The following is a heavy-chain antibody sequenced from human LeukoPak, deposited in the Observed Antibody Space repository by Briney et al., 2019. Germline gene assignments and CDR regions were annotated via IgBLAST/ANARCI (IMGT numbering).Heavy chain of an antibody. CDR1: GGSISSGGYS. D-gene: IGHD3-10*01. V-gene: IGHV4-30-4*07. Sequence: PSETLSLTCAVSGGSISSGGYSWSWIRQPPGKGLEWIGYIYYSGSTYYNPSLKSRVTISVDTSKNQFSLKLSSVTAADTAVYYCARAQLLWFGDVGNWFDPWGQGTLVTVSS. CDR2: IYYSGST. J-gene: IGHJ5*02. CDR3: ARAQLLWFGDVGNWFDP.